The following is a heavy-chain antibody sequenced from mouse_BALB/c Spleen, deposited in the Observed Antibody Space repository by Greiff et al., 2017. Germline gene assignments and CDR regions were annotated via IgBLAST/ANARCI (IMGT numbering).Heavy chain of an antibody. Sequence: DVMLVESGGGLVQPGGSLKLSCAASGFTFSSYTMSWVRQTPEKRLEWVAYISNGGGSTYYPDTAKGRFTFSRDNAKNTLYLQMSSLKSEDTAMYYCARHRELGPSGAMDYWGQGTSVTVSS. CDR3: ARHRELGPSGAMDY. J-gene: IGHJ4*01. CDR2: ISNGGGST. V-gene: IGHV5-12-2*01. CDR1: GFTFSSYT. D-gene: IGHD4-1*01.